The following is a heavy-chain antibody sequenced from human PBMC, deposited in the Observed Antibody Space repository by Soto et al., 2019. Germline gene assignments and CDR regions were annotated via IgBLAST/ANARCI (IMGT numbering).Heavy chain of an antibody. CDR3: ARDRPQLPTHYYGMDV. D-gene: IGHD2-2*01. Sequence: QVQLVQSGAEVKKPGASVKVSCKASGYTFTSYGISWVRQAPGQGLEWMGWIGAYNGNTNYAQKLQGRVTMTTDTSTSTAYMELRSLRSDDTAVYYCARDRPQLPTHYYGMDVWGQGTTVTVSS. V-gene: IGHV1-18*01. CDR2: IGAYNGNT. J-gene: IGHJ6*02. CDR1: GYTFTSYG.